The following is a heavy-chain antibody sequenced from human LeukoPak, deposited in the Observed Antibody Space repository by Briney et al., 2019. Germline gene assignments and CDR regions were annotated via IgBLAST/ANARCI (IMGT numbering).Heavy chain of an antibody. CDR1: RYTFTSYD. D-gene: IGHD3-3*01. Sequence: GASVKVSCKASRYTFTSYDINWVRQATGQGLEWMGWMNPNSGNTGYAQKFQGRVTMTRNTSISTAYMELSSLRSEDTAVYYCARGPWSYDFWSGYHFDYWGQGTLVTVSS. CDR2: MNPNSGNT. V-gene: IGHV1-8*01. CDR3: ARGPWSYDFWSGYHFDY. J-gene: IGHJ4*02.